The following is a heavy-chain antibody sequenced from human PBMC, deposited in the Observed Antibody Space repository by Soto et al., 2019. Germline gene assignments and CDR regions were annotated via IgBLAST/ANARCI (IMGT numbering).Heavy chain of an antibody. V-gene: IGHV4-39*01. CDR2: IFYSGNT. Sequence: SETLSLTCTVSGDSIGGSNFYWGWLRQPPGKGLEWIGSIFYSGNTYYNPSLKSRVIMSVDTSENQLSLRLNSVTAADTAVYYCARTGRIAIFGVVTEFDPWGPGTLVTVSS. D-gene: IGHD3-3*01. J-gene: IGHJ5*02. CDR3: ARTGRIAIFGVVTEFDP. CDR1: GDSIGGSNFY.